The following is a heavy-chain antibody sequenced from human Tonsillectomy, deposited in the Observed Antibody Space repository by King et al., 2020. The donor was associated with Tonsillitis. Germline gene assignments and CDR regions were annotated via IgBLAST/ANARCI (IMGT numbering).Heavy chain of an antibody. CDR2: IYSGGGT. D-gene: IGHD6-6*01. Sequence: VQLVESGGGLIQPGGSLRLSCAASGFTVSSNYMSWVRQAPGKGLEWVSIIYSGGGTNYAASVTGRFTISRDNYQNKLYLQMNSQRAEDTAAYYCAREHSSSRGYGMYVGGQGTTVTVSS. J-gene: IGHJ6*02. CDR3: AREHSSSRGYGMYV. V-gene: IGHV3-53*01. CDR1: GFTVSSNY.